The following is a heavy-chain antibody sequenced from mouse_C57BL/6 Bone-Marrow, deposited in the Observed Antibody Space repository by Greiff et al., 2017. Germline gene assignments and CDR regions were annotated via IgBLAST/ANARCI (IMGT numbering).Heavy chain of an antibody. CDR2: INPGSGGT. CDR1: GYAFTNYL. CDR3: AREVYYDYDDDAMDY. V-gene: IGHV1-54*01. J-gene: IGHJ4*01. Sequence: QVQLQQSGAELVRPGTSVKVSCKASGYAFTNYLIEWVKQRPGQGLEWIGVINPGSGGTNYNEKFKGKATLTADKSSSTAYMQLSSLTSKDSAVYFCAREVYYDYDDDAMDYWGQGTSVTVSS. D-gene: IGHD2-4*01.